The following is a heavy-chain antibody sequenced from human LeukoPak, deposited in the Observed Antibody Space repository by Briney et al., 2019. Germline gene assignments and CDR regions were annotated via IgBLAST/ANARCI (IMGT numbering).Heavy chain of an antibody. J-gene: IGHJ5*02. Sequence: GGTLRLSCAASGFTFSSYGMHWVRQAPGKGLEWVAFIRYDGSNKYYVDSVKGRFTIPRDNSKNTLSLQMSSLRAEDTAVYFCAKDAFRGYSYGYRVSMVWFDQWGQGILVTVSS. CDR3: AKDAFRGYSYGYRVSMVWFDQ. D-gene: IGHD5-18*01. CDR1: GFTFSSYG. V-gene: IGHV3-30*02. CDR2: IRYDGSNK.